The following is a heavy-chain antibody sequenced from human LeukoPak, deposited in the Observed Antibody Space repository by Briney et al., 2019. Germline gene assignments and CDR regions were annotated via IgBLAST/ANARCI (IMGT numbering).Heavy chain of an antibody. CDR1: GFTFSSYA. CDR3: ARDTTAGELHYYGMDV. Sequence: PGGSLRLSCAASGFTFSSYAMHWVRQAPGKGLEWVAVISYDGSNKYYADSVKGRFTISRDNSKNTLYLQMNSLRAEDTAVYYCARDTTAGELHYYGMDVWGQGTTVTVSS. J-gene: IGHJ6*02. CDR2: ISYDGSNK. V-gene: IGHV3-30-3*01. D-gene: IGHD3-16*01.